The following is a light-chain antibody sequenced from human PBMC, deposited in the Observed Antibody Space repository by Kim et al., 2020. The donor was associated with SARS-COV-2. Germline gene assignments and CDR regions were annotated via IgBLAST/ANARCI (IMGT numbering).Light chain of an antibody. CDR2: AAS. J-gene: IGKJ2*01. V-gene: IGKV1-27*01. CDR1: QDIRNF. Sequence: DIQMTQSPSSQSASVGDRVNITCRASQDIRNFLAWYQQKPGKVPKLLISAASTLQSGVPSRFSGSRSDTDFTLTVSSLQPEDVATYYCQHYDTAPFTFGQGTKLEIK. CDR3: QHYDTAPFT.